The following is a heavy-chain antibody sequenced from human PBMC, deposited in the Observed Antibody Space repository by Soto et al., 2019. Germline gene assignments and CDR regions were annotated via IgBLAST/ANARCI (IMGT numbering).Heavy chain of an antibody. Sequence: GGSLRLSCAASGFTFSDYGMHWVRQAPGKGLEWVALISYHGSNEHYADSVKGRFTISRDNSKNTLYLQMNSLRAEDTAVYYCAKDPGYSGTSSAGRLGMDVWGQGTTVTVSS. J-gene: IGHJ6*02. CDR2: ISYHGSNE. CDR3: AKDPGYSGTSSAGRLGMDV. D-gene: IGHD6-13*01. V-gene: IGHV3-30*18. CDR1: GFTFSDYG.